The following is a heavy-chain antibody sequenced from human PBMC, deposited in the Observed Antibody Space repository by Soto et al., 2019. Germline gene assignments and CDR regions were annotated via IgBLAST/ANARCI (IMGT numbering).Heavy chain of an antibody. CDR3: ARIVRPGLVFTFDS. CDR2: IFSDHEK. CDR1: GFSLSDPTMG. Sequence: QVTLTESGPVLLRPTEPLTLTCTVSGFSLSDPTMGVSWIRQAPGKALEWLVHIFSDHEKSYRASLQSRLSISNDLSTNQVVLTMTDMGPGDTATYYGARIVRPGLVFTFDSWGQGTQVTVSS. J-gene: IGHJ4*02. D-gene: IGHD3-10*02. V-gene: IGHV2-26*01.